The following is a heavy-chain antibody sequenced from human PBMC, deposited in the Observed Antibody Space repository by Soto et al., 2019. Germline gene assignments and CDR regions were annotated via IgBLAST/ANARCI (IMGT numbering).Heavy chain of an antibody. D-gene: IGHD3-9*01. V-gene: IGHV3-48*02. Sequence: PGWSLRLACASSLFTFISYSMNWVRQAPGKGLEWVSYISSSSSTIYYADSVKGRFTISRDNAKNSLYLQMNSLGDEDTAVYYCARDLACYDILTGYLKPRYYYYGMDVWGQGTTVTVSS. CDR2: ISSSSSTI. J-gene: IGHJ6*02. CDR1: LFTFISYS. CDR3: ARDLACYDILTGYLKPRYYYYGMDV.